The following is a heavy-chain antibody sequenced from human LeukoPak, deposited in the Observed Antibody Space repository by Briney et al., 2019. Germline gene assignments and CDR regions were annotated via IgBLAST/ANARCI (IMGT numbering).Heavy chain of an antibody. Sequence: GGSLRLSCVGSGFIFSNYALIWVRQAPGKGLEWVSAISSAGTFYADSVRGRFIMSRDNSKNTLYLQMNSLRDKDTAIYYCARDPNGDYVGAFDFWGQGTMVTVSS. J-gene: IGHJ3*01. CDR1: GFIFSNYA. CDR3: ARDPNGDYVGAFDF. CDR2: ISSAGT. V-gene: IGHV3-23*01. D-gene: IGHD4-17*01.